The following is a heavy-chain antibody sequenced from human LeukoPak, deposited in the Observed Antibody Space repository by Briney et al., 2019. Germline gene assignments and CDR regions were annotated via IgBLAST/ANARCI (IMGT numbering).Heavy chain of an antibody. CDR1: GFTFSSYW. J-gene: IGHJ6*02. CDR3: ASEPTYYDFWSGYYQNYGMDV. V-gene: IGHV3-7*01. D-gene: IGHD3-3*01. CDR2: IKQDGSEK. Sequence: GGSLRLSCAASGFTFSSYWMSWVRQAPGKGLEWVANIKQDGSEKYYVDSVKGRFTISRDNAKNSLYLQMNSLRAEDTAVYYCASEPTYYDFWSGYYQNYGMDVWGQGTTVTVSS.